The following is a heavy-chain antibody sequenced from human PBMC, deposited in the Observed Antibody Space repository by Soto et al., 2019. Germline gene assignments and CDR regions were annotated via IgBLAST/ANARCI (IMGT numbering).Heavy chain of an antibody. V-gene: IGHV1-18*01. D-gene: IGHD3-10*01. CDR2: ISAYNGNT. Sequence: QVQLVQSGAEAKKPGASVKVSCKASGYTFTNYGFSWVRQAPGQGLEWMGWISAYNGNTNYAQNFQDRVTMTTDTSTSTAYMELRSLRSDDTALYYCARDSKYFRSGSYSLNWFDPWGQGTLVTVSS. J-gene: IGHJ5*02. CDR3: ARDSKYFRSGSYSLNWFDP. CDR1: GYTFTNYG.